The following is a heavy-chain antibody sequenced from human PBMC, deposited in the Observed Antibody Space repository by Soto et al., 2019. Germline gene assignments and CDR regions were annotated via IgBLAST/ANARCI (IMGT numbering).Heavy chain of an antibody. D-gene: IGHD3-10*01. CDR2: IYYSGST. V-gene: IGHV4-4*02. J-gene: IGHJ5*02. CDR1: GGSISSINW. Sequence: QVHPQESGPGLVKPSGTLSLTCGVSGGSISSINWWSWVRQTPGKGLEWIGEIYYSGSTNYNPSLTSRVTMSIDKSKNQFFLNLTSVTAADRALYYCARSSGVSATNWFDAWGQGTLVTVSS. CDR3: ARSSGVSATNWFDA.